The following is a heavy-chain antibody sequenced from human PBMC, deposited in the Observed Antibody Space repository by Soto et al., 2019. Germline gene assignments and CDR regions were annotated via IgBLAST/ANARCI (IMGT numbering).Heavy chain of an antibody. Sequence: QVQLVQSEAEVRKPGVSVKVSCKASGYSFTTHGISWVRRAPGHGLEWMGWISAYNGDTHYVQRFQGRLTMTTDTSTSTAYMELRSLTSDDTAVYYCARDPPISGILRGTPLMDVWGQGTTVTVSS. CDR1: GYSFTTHG. D-gene: IGHD4-17*01. J-gene: IGHJ6*02. CDR2: ISAYNGDT. CDR3: ARDPPISGILRGTPLMDV. V-gene: IGHV1-18*04.